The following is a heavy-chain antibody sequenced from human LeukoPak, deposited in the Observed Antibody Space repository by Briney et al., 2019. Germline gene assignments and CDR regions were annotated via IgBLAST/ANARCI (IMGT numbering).Heavy chain of an antibody. V-gene: IGHV3-21*01. J-gene: IGHJ6*03. CDR3: ARDRILRVWYYMDV. D-gene: IGHD2-15*01. Sequence: PGGSLRLSCAASGFTFSSYSMNWVRQAPGKGLEWVSSISSSSSYIYYADSVKGRFTISRDNAKNSLYLQMNSLRAEDTAVYYCARDRILRVWYYMDVWGKGITVTVSS. CDR1: GFTFSSYS. CDR2: ISSSSSYI.